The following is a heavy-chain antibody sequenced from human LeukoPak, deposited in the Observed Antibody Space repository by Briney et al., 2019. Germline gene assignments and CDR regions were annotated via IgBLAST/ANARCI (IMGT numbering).Heavy chain of an antibody. J-gene: IGHJ4*02. CDR2: ISSTSSSI. D-gene: IGHD5-24*01. V-gene: IGHV3-21*01. CDR3: ARDHDYRTDGEEFDY. CDR1: GFTFSSYS. Sequence: GGSLRLSCAASGFTFSSYSMNWVRQAPGKGLEWVSSISSTSSSIYYADSVKGRFTISRDNTKNSLFLQMNSLRAEDTAVYYCARDHDYRTDGEEFDYWGQGTLVTVSS.